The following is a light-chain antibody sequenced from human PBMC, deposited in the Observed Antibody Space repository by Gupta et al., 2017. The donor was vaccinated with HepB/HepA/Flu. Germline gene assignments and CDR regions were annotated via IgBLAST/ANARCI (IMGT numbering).Light chain of an antibody. CDR1: HIGSKN. J-gene: IGLJ2*01. V-gene: IGLV3-9*01. CDR3: QVWDSGSLF. CDR2: RDS. Sequence: SYELSQPLSVSVALGQTATITCGGHHIGSKNVHWYQQGPGQAPKLVIFRDSNRTAEIPDRFSCSNARNTATLTINRAQVEDEGDYYCQVWDSGSLFFGGGTKLAVL.